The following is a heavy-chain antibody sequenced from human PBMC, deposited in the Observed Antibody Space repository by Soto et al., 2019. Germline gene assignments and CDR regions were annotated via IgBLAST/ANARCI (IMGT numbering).Heavy chain of an antibody. J-gene: IGHJ6*02. CDR2: MNPNSGNT. CDR1: GYTFTSYD. V-gene: IGHV1-8*01. CDR3: ARRPDGYYYYGMDV. Sequence: QVQLVQSGAEVKKPGASVKVSCKASGYTFTSYDINWVRQATGQGLEWMGWMNPNSGNTGYAQKFQGRVTMTRNTSISTAYMELSSLRSEDSAVYYCARRPDGYYYYGMDVWGQGTTVTVSS.